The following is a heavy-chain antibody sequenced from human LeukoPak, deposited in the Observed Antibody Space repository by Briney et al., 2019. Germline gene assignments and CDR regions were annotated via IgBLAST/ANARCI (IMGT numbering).Heavy chain of an antibody. Sequence: GGSLRLSCAASGFNFNDFYMSWIRQAPGKGLEWISYISGSGTTIYYADSVKGRFTISRDNAKNSLYLQMNSLRAEDTAVYYCARDLDHGGLDYWGQGTLVTVSS. CDR1: GFNFNDFY. CDR2: ISGSGTTI. J-gene: IGHJ4*02. CDR3: ARDLDHGGLDY. D-gene: IGHD4-23*01. V-gene: IGHV3-11*04.